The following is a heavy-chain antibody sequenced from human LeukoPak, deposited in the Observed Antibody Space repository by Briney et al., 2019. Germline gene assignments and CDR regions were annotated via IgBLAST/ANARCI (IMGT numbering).Heavy chain of an antibody. Sequence: GASVKVSCKASGYTFTSYGISWVRQAPGQGLEWMGWISGYNGNTNSAQKFQGRDIMTTDTSTTTAYMELRSRRSDDTAVYYCARDRGVAPFDYWGQGTLVAVSS. J-gene: IGHJ4*02. V-gene: IGHV1-18*01. D-gene: IGHD3-3*01. CDR1: GYTFTSYG. CDR3: ARDRGVAPFDY. CDR2: ISGYNGNT.